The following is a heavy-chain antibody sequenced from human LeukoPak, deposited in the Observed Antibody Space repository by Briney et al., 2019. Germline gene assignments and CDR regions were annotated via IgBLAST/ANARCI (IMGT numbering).Heavy chain of an antibody. J-gene: IGHJ4*02. CDR3: ASLSSSWLDY. CDR2: IKENGNEQ. Sequence: GGSLRLSCEASGFTFTGYWMSWVRQAPGKGPEWVAHIKENGNEQYYADSVKGRFTISRDNVKQSLGLQMNSLRVEDTAVYYCASLSSSWLDYWGQGTLVTVSS. D-gene: IGHD6-13*01. V-gene: IGHV3-7*01. CDR1: GFTFTGYW.